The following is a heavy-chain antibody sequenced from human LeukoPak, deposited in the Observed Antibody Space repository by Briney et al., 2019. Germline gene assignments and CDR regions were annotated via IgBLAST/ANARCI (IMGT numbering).Heavy chain of an antibody. J-gene: IGHJ4*02. D-gene: IGHD5-18*01. CDR2: IYYSGST. Sequence: SSETLSLTCTVSGGSISSSSYYWGWIRQPPGKGLEWIGSIYYSGSTYYNPSLKSRVTISVDTSKNQFSLKLSSVTAADTAVYYCAREGKGYSQPWWGQGTLVTVSS. CDR1: GGSISSSSYY. V-gene: IGHV4-39*07. CDR3: AREGKGYSQPW.